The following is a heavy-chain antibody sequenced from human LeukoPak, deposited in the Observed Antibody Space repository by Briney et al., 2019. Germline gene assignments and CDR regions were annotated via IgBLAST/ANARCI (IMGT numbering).Heavy chain of an antibody. CDR1: GGSFSGYY. V-gene: IGHV4-34*01. CDR2: INHSGST. Sequence: KPSETLSLTCAVYGGSFSGYYWSWIRQPPGKGLEWIGEINHSGSTNYNPSLKSRVTISVDTSKNQFSLKLSSVTAADTAVYYCASDLYTAVEYWGQGTLVTVSS. CDR3: ASDLYTAVEY. J-gene: IGHJ4*02. D-gene: IGHD5-18*01.